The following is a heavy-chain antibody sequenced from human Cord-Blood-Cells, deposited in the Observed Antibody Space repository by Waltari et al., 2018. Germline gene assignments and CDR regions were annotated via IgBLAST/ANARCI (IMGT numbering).Heavy chain of an antibody. V-gene: IGHV1-2*02. Sequence: QVQLVQSGAEVKKPGASVKVSCKASGYTFTGYYMHWVRQAPGQGLEWMGWINPNSGGTNYAQKVQGRVTMTRDTSISTAYMELSRLRSDDTAVYYCARGGVPRLGINGLGQDYWGQGTLVTVSS. CDR3: ARGGVPRLGINGLGQDY. D-gene: IGHD7-27*01. J-gene: IGHJ4*02. CDR1: GYTFTGYY. CDR2: INPNSGGT.